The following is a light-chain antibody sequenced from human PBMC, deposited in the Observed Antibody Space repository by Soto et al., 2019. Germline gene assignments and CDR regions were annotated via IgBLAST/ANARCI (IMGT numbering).Light chain of an antibody. J-gene: IGKJ1*01. CDR1: QSVLYSSNNKNY. V-gene: IGKV4-1*01. CDR2: WAS. Sequence: DIVMTQSHASLAVSLGERATINCKSSQSVLYSSNNKNYLAWYQQKPGQPPKLLIYWASTRESGVPARFSGSGSGTDFTLTISSLQAEDVAVYYCQQYYSTPTFGQGTKVDIK. CDR3: QQYYSTPT.